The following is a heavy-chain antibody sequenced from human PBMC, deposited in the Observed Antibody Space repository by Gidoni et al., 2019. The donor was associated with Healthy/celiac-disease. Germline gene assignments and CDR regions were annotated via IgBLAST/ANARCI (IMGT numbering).Heavy chain of an antibody. CDR1: GGSISIGGYY. J-gene: IGHJ5*02. D-gene: IGHD2-15*01. Sequence: QVQLQESGPGLVKPSQTLSLTCTVSGGSISIGGYYWSWIRQHPGKGLEWIGYIYYSGSTYYNPSLKSRVTISVDTSKNQFSLKLSSVTAADTAVYYCARDIVVVVAATTYNWFDPWGQGTLVTVSS. CDR3: ARDIVVVVAATTYNWFDP. CDR2: IYYSGST. V-gene: IGHV4-31*03.